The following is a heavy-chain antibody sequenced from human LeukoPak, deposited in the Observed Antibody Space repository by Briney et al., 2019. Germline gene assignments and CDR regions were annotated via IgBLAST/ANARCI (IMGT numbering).Heavy chain of an antibody. V-gene: IGHV3-48*03. D-gene: IGHD3-10*01. CDR2: ISSSGGTM. CDR3: ARAGRLAASGWGRHFDL. CDR1: GFTFSSYE. J-gene: IGHJ2*01. Sequence: PGGSLRLSCAASGFTFSSYEMNWVRQAPARGLEWLSYISSSGGTMYYADSVKGRFTISRDNAKNSLYLQMSSLRVEDTAVYYCARAGRLAASGWGRHFDLWGRGTLVTVSS.